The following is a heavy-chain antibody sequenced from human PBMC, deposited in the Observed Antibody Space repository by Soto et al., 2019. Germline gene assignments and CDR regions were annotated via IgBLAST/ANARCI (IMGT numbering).Heavy chain of an antibody. J-gene: IGHJ4*02. D-gene: IGHD1-26*01. CDR2: MNAGNGNT. CDR1: GYTFTTYA. Sequence: ASVKVSCKASGYTFTTYAMHWVRQAPGQRLEWMGWMNAGNGNTGSGKKFQGRVTMTRDPSISTVYMELSSLISEDTAVYYCARVAGSSYYWGQGTLVTVSS. CDR3: ARVAGSSYY. V-gene: IGHV1-3*01.